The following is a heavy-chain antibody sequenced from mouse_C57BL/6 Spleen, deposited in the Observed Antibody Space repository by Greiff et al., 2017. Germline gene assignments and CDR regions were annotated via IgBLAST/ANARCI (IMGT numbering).Heavy chain of an antibody. Sequence: VQLQQSGAELVKPGASVKISCKASGYAFSSYWMNWVKQRPGKGLEWIGQIYPGDGAPNYNGKFKGKSTLTAQKSSSTTYMQLMSLTSEDSAVYFCAREGDYGSSYFDVWGTGTTVTVSS. J-gene: IGHJ1*03. CDR1: GYAFSSYW. CDR2: IYPGDGAP. D-gene: IGHD1-1*01. CDR3: AREGDYGSSYFDV. V-gene: IGHV1-80*01.